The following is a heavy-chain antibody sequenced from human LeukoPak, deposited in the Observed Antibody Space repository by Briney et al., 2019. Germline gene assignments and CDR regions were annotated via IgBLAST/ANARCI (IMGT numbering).Heavy chain of an antibody. D-gene: IGHD4-11*01. V-gene: IGHV4-59*01. CDR1: GGSISSYY. CDR2: IYYSGST. Sequence: PSETLSLTCTVSGGSISSYYWSWIRQPPGKGLEWIGYIYYSGSTNYNPSLKSRVTISVDTSKNQLSLKLSSVTAADTAVYYCARGRRAYTFDYWGQGTLVTVSS. J-gene: IGHJ4*02. CDR3: ARGRRAYTFDY.